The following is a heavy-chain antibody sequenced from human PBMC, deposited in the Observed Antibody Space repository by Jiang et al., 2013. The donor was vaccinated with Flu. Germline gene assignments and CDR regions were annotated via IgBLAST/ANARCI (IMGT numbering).Heavy chain of an antibody. CDR3: ATLRGDSYDTYLLDS. CDR1: GFRFNYYA. CDR2: IRFDGTSE. V-gene: IGHV3-30*02. J-gene: IGHJ5*01. Sequence: VQLVESGGGVVQPGGSLRLSCAASGFRFNYYAMYWVRQAPGKGLEWLASIRFDGTSEYYADSVKGRFTISRDNSKNTLHLQMDSLRPDDTSLYYCATLRGDSYDTYLLDSWGQGTLVTVSS. D-gene: IGHD3-16*01.